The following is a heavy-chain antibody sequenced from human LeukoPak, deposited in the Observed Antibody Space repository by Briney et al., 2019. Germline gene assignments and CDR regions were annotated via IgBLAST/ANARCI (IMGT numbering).Heavy chain of an antibody. CDR3: ARDARSSGDVYNYYYGMDV. Sequence: SETLSLTCTVSGGSISSYYWSWIRQPPGKGLEWIGYIYYCGSTNYNPSLKSRVTISVDTSKNQFSLKLSSVTAADTAVYYCARDARSSGDVYNYYYGMDVWGQGTTVTVSS. CDR2: IYYCGST. J-gene: IGHJ6*02. CDR1: GGSISSYY. D-gene: IGHD6-19*01. V-gene: IGHV4-59*01.